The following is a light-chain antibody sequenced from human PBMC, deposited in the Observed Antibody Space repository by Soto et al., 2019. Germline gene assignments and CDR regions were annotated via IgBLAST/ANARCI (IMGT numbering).Light chain of an antibody. CDR2: DVS. CDR1: SNDFGGYNY. Sequence: SGPAQRGAVAECSVQSIPIPYTGNSNDFGGYNYVSWYQHHPGKAPKRMIHDVSNRPSGVSNRFSGSKSGNTASLTISGLQSEDEADDYCSSYIPNHGTSVVGTVSKVSVL. J-gene: IGLJ1*01. V-gene: IGLV2-14*03. CDR3: SSYIPNHGTSV.